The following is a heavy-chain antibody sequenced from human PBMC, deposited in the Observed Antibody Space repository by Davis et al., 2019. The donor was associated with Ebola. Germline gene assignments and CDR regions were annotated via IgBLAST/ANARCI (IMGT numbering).Heavy chain of an antibody. J-gene: IGHJ6*02. D-gene: IGHD2-15*01. Sequence: AASVKVSCKASGYTFTSYYMHWVRQAPGQGLEWMGIINPSGGSTNYAQKFQGRVTITADESTSTAYMELSSLRSEDTAVYYCARNEGYCSGGSCYSGAYYYGMDVWGQGTTVTVSS. CDR1: GYTFTSYY. CDR2: INPSGGST. CDR3: ARNEGYCSGGSCYSGAYYYGMDV. V-gene: IGHV1-46*01.